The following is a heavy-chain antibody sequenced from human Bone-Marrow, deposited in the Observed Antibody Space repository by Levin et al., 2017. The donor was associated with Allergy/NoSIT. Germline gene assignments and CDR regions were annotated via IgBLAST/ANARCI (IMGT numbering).Heavy chain of an antibody. V-gene: IGHV3-9*01. J-gene: IGHJ2*01. CDR3: AKEAAGDGYNFDWYFDL. CDR2: VSWNSDKI. Sequence: PGGSLRLSCAASGFTFDDYAMHWVRKIPGKGLQWVSGVSWNSDKIGYADFVKGRFAISRDNANNVLYLQMNGLRGDDTALYLCAKEAAGDGYNFDWYFDLWGRGTLLTVSP. D-gene: IGHD5-24*01. CDR1: GFTFDDYA.